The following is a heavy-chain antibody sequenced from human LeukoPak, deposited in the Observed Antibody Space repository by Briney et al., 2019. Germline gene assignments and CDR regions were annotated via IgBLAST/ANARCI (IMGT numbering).Heavy chain of an antibody. V-gene: IGHV1-46*01. CDR2: INPSGGSA. CDR3: AREYCSSTSCPGFGY. Sequence: GASVKVSCKASGYTFTSYYMHWVRQAPGQGLEWMGIINPSGGSASYAQKFQGRVTMTRDTSTSTVYMELSSLRSEDTAAYYCAREYCSSTSCPGFGYWGQGTLVTVSS. D-gene: IGHD2-2*01. CDR1: GYTFTSYY. J-gene: IGHJ4*02.